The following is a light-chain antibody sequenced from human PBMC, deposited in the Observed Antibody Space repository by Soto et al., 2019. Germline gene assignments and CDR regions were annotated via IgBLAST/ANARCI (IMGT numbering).Light chain of an antibody. CDR2: NAS. Sequence: DIQMTQSPSALSASVGDTVTITCRASQSVDTCLAWYQQKPGKAPHLLIYNASRLETGVPSRFSGSGSVTDYTLTITGLQPDDFATYYCQQFYRYPWTFGQGTKVEI. V-gene: IGKV1-5*03. CDR3: QQFYRYPWT. CDR1: QSVDTC. J-gene: IGKJ1*01.